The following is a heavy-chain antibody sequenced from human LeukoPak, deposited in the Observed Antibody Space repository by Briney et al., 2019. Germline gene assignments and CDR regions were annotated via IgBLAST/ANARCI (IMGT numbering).Heavy chain of an antibody. D-gene: IGHD6-25*01. V-gene: IGHV1-46*01. CDR2: INPSGGST. J-gene: IGHJ6*02. CDR1: GYTFTSYY. CDR3: ASPAESEQRDLIYSMDV. Sequence: AASVKVSCKASGYTFTSYYMHWVRQAPGQGLEWMGIINPSGGSTSYAQKLQGRVTMTRDTSTSTVYMELSSLRSEDTAVYYCASPAESEQRDLIYSMDVWGQGTTVTVSS.